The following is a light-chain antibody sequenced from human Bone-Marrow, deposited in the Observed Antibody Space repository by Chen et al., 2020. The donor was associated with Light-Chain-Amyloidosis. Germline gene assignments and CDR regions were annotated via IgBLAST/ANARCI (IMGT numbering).Light chain of an antibody. V-gene: IGKV3-20*01. CDR1: QTLSSNY. CDR2: GSY. CDR3: QQYGTSPLT. Sequence: EIVLTQSPGTLSLSPGAGANLSCRASQTLSSNYLTWYQQKFGQAPRLLIYGSYSRATGIPDRFTGSGSGTDFTLTINRLEPEDFAMYYCQQYGTSPLTFGGGTKVEIK. J-gene: IGKJ4*01.